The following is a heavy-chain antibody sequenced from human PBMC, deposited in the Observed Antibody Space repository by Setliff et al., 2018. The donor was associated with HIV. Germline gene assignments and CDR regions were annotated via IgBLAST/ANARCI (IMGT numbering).Heavy chain of an antibody. V-gene: IGHV4-30-4*01. CDR1: GASVNSDDYY. Sequence: NPSETLSLTCTVSGASVNSDDYYWSWIRQTPGKGLEWIGYIYYSGDTYYNATLQSRATILLDTSKNQFFLTLTSVTAADTAVYFCARVPFGSGSYYFDFWGQGTLVTVSS. D-gene: IGHD3-10*01. CDR2: IYYSGDT. CDR3: ARVPFGSGSYYFDF. J-gene: IGHJ4*02.